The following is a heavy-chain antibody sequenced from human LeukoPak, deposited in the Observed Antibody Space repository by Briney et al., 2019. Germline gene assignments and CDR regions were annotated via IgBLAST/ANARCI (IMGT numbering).Heavy chain of an antibody. CDR2: IHSGGSR. D-gene: IGHD4-17*01. V-gene: IGHV3-66*01. J-gene: IGHJ6*02. Sequence: GGSLRLSCAASGFSVSIRYMNWVRQAPGKGPEWVSVIHSGGSRHYAESVQGRFTISRDESENTVYLQMNNLRAEDTAVYYCARDPGTSVRGMDAWGQGTTVTVSS. CDR1: GFSVSIRY. CDR3: ARDPGTSVRGMDA.